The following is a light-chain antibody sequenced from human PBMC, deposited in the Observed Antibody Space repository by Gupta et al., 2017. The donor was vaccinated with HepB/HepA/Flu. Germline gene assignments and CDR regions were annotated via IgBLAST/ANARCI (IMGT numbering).Light chain of an antibody. CDR3: QQRSAWLRT. Sequence: EIVLTQSPSILSLSPGERATLSCRASQSVGSQLDWYQQKHGQAPSLLIYDASNRATGIPARFSGSGSGTDFTLTISSLEPADFAVYYCQQRSAWLRTFGQGTRLEIK. V-gene: IGKV3-11*01. J-gene: IGKJ5*01. CDR1: QSVGSQ. CDR2: DAS.